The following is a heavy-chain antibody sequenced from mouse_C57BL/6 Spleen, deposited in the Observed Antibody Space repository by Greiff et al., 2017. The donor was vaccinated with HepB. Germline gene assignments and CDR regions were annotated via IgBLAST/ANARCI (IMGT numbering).Heavy chain of an antibody. CDR1: GYTFTDYY. CDR3: AAYYSNYVGDFDY. CDR2: INPNNGGT. D-gene: IGHD2-5*01. V-gene: IGHV1-26*01. Sequence: VQLQQSGPELVKPGASVKISCKASGYTFTDYYMNWVKQSHGKSLEWIGDINPNNGGTSYNQKFKGKATLTVDKSSSTAYMELRSLTSEDSAVYYCAAYYSNYVGDFDYWGQGTTLTVSS. J-gene: IGHJ2*01.